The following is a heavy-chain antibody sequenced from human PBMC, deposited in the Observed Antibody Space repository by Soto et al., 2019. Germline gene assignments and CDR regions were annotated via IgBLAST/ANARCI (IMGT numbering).Heavy chain of an antibody. CDR3: ASYYGSGSYYNRFDP. CDR2: INHSGST. J-gene: IGHJ5*02. V-gene: IGHV4-34*01. Sequence: SETLSLTCAVYGGSFSGYYWSWIRQPPGKGLEWIGEINHSGSTNYNPSLKSRVTISVDTSKNQFSLKLSSVTAADTAVYYCASYYGSGSYYNRFDPWGQGTLVTVSS. CDR1: GGSFSGYY. D-gene: IGHD3-10*01.